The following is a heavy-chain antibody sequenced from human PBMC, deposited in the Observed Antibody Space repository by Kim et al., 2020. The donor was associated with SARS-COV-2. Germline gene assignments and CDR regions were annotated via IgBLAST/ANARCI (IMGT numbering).Heavy chain of an antibody. Sequence: GGSLRLSCAASGFTFSSYSMNWVRQAPGKGLEWVSSISSSSSYIYYADSVKGRFTISRDNAKNSLYLQMNSLGAEDTAVYYCARAEDYYDSALDYWGQGTLVTVSP. CDR3: ARAEDYYDSALDY. V-gene: IGHV3-21*01. J-gene: IGHJ4*02. CDR2: ISSSSSYI. CDR1: GFTFSSYS. D-gene: IGHD3-22*01.